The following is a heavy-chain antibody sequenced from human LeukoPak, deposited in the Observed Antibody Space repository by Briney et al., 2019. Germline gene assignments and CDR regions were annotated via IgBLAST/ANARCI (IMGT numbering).Heavy chain of an antibody. CDR2: TYYRSKWYS. CDR1: GDSFSSNIAA. J-gene: IGHJ4*02. CDR3: AKDCGTGPFACSH. V-gene: IGHV6-1*01. D-gene: IGHD2-15*01. Sequence: SQTLSLTCAISGDSFSSNIAAWNWIRQSPSRGLEWLGRTYYRSKWYSDYAVSVRSRITIDPDTSKNQFSLQLNSVTPEDTAVYYCAKDCGTGPFACSHWGQGTLVTVSS.